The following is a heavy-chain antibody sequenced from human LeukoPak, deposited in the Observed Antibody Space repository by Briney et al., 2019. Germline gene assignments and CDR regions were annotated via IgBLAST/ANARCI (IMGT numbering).Heavy chain of an antibody. CDR3: ATRRQQLVMNYYGMDV. D-gene: IGHD6-13*01. CDR1: GFTFSDYY. Sequence: PGGSLRLSCAASGFTFSDYYMSWIRQAPGKGLEWVSYISSSSSYTNYADSVKGRFTISRDNAKNSLYLQMNSLSAEDTAVYYCATRRQQLVMNYYGMDVWGQGTTVTVSS. V-gene: IGHV3-11*06. CDR2: ISSSSSYT. J-gene: IGHJ6*02.